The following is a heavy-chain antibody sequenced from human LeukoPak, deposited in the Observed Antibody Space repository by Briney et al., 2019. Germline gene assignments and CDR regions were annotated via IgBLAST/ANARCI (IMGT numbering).Heavy chain of an antibody. J-gene: IGHJ4*02. V-gene: IGHV1-2*02. CDR3: AYDPGMADVLDD. D-gene: IGHD6-13*01. CDR1: GYTFTAYY. CDR2: INPSSGGT. Sequence: ASVKVSCRASGYTFTAYYIHWVRQAPGQGLEWMGWINPSSGGTNYAQKFQGRVTMTRDTSISTAYMELSRLRSDDTAVYYCAYDPGMADVLDDWGQGTLVTVSS.